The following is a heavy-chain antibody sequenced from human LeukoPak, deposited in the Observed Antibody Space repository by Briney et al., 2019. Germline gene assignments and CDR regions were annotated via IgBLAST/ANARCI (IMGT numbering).Heavy chain of an antibody. Sequence: GGSLRLSCAASEFSVGSNYMTWVRQAPGKGLEWVSLIYSGGSTYYADSVKGRFTISRDNSKNTLYLQMNSLRAGDTAVYYCARVGRFGELGGYWGQGTLVTVSS. J-gene: IGHJ4*02. CDR2: IYSGGST. CDR3: ARVGRFGELGGY. D-gene: IGHD3-10*01. V-gene: IGHV3-66*01. CDR1: EFSVGSNY.